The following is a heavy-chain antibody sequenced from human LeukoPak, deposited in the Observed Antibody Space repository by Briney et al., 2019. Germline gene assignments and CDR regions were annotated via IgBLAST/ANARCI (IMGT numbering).Heavy chain of an antibody. CDR1: GFTFTNFA. CDR2: ISNDERNK. CDR3: AKRSSIAARGVELVLQGV. Sequence: GGSLRLSCAASGFTFTNFAMHWVRQAPGKGLEWVAVISNDERNKYYADSVKGRFSISRDNSKNTLYLQMNSLRAEDTAVYYCAKRSSIAARGVELVLQGVWGKGTTVTVSS. D-gene: IGHD6-6*01. J-gene: IGHJ6*04. V-gene: IGHV3-30-3*02.